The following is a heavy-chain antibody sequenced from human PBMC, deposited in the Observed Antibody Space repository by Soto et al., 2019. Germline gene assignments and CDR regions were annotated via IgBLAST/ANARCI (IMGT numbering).Heavy chain of an antibody. CDR1: GGTFSSYT. D-gene: IGHD2-21*02. CDR2: IIPILGIA. J-gene: IGHJ5*02. CDR3: ARDRGIVVVTALNWFDP. Sequence: QVQLVQSGAEVKKPGSSVKVSCKASGGTFSSYTISWVRQAPGQGLEWMGRIIPILGIANYAQKFQGRVTITADKSTRTAYMELSSLRSEDTAVYYCARDRGIVVVTALNWFDPWGQGTLVTVSS. V-gene: IGHV1-69*08.